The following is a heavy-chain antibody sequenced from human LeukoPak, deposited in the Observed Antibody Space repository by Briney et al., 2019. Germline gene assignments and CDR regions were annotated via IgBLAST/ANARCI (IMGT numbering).Heavy chain of an antibody. CDR3: AKDLGYSYGYGLTHYFGY. J-gene: IGHJ4*02. D-gene: IGHD5-18*01. CDR1: GFTFSSYG. CDR2: ISYDGSNK. V-gene: IGHV3-30*18. Sequence: GGSLRLSCAASGFTFSSYGMHWVRQAPGKGLEWVAVISYDGSNKYYADSVKGRFTISRDNSKNTLYLQMNSLRAEDTAVYYCAKDLGYSYGYGLTHYFGYWGQGTLVTVSS.